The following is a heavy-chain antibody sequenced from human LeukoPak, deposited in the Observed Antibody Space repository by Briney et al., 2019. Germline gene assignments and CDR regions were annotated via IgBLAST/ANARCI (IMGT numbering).Heavy chain of an antibody. Sequence: GGSLRLSCAASGFTFSGYDFHWVRQATGRGLEWDSAIGTVGDTHYLDSVKGRFTISRENAKNSLYLQMNSLRAGDTAVYYCARETGDVLLGAFDIWGQGTMVTVSS. D-gene: IGHD3-10*01. V-gene: IGHV3-13*04. CDR3: ARETGDVLLGAFDI. CDR2: IGTVGDT. CDR1: GFTFSGYD. J-gene: IGHJ3*02.